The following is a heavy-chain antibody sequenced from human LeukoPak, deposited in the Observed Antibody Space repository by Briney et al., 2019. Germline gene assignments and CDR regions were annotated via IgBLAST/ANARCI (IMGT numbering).Heavy chain of an antibody. CDR3: ARFNIYNWNGNAFDI. CDR2: INHSGST. D-gene: IGHD1-20*01. V-gene: IGHV4-34*01. Sequence: SETLSLTCAVYGGSFSYYYWSWIRQPPGKGLEWIGEINHSGSTNYNPSLKSRVTISLDTSKYQFSLKLSSVTAADTAVYYCARFNIYNWNGNAFDIWGQGTMVTVSS. J-gene: IGHJ3*02. CDR1: GGSFSYYY.